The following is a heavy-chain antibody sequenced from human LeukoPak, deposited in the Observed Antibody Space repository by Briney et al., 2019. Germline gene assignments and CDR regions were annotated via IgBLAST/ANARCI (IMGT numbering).Heavy chain of an antibody. CDR2: INPNSGGT. CDR3: ARVLSIAVTLPHY. J-gene: IGHJ4*02. V-gene: IGHV1-2*06. CDR1: GYTFTGYY. Sequence: ASVKVSCKASGYTFTGYYMHWVRQAPGQGLEWMGRINPNSGGTNYAQKFQGRVTMTRDTSISTAYMELSRLRSDDPAVYYCARVLSIAVTLPHYWGQGTLVTVSS. D-gene: IGHD6-19*01.